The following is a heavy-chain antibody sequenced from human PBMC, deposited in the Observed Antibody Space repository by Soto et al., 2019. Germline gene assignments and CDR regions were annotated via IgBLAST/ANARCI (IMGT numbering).Heavy chain of an antibody. CDR2: INPKSGGT. V-gene: IGHV1-2*04. D-gene: IGHD2-8*01. CDR1: GYSFTDYH. CDR3: ARGDSTDCSNGVCSFFYNHDMDV. Sequence: ASVKVSCKASGYSFTDYHIHWVRQAPVQGLDWLGRINPKSGGTSTAQKFQGWVTMTTDTSISTASMELTRLTSDDTAIYYCARGDSTDCSNGVCSFFYNHDMDVWG. J-gene: IGHJ6*02.